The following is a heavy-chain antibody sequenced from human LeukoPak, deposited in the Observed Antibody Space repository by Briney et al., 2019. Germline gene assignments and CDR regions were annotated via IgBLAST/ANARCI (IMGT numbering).Heavy chain of an antibody. CDR3: ARCVSGSGESDYHDY. V-gene: IGHV4-34*01. D-gene: IGHD3-10*01. Sequence: PSETLSLTCAVYGGSFSGYYWSWIRQPPGKGLEWIGEINHSGSTNYNPSLKSRVTISVDTSKNQFSLKLSPVTAADTAVYYCARCVSGSGESDYHDYWGQGTLVTVSS. J-gene: IGHJ4*02. CDR1: GGSFSGYY. CDR2: INHSGST.